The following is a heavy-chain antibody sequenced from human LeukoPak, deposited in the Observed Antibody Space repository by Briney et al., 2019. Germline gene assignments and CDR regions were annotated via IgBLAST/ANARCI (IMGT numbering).Heavy chain of an antibody. D-gene: IGHD6-13*01. J-gene: IGHJ6*03. CDR2: INHSGST. CDR3: ARAVSSSWYKKGYYMDV. Sequence: SETLSLTCTVSGGSISSSSYYWGWSRQPPGKGLEWIGEINHSGSTNYNPSLKSRVTISVDTSKNQFSLKLSSVTAADTAVYYCARAVSSSWYKKGYYMDVWGKGTTVTVSS. V-gene: IGHV4-39*07. CDR1: GGSISSSSYY.